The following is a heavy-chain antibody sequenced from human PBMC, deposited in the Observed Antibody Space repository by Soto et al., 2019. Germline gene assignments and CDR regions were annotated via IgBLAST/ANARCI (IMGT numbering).Heavy chain of an antibody. V-gene: IGHV1-69*12. D-gene: IGHD3-16*01. J-gene: IGHJ6*02. CDR1: GGTFSSYA. CDR2: IIPIFGTA. CDR3: ARHVGGHHYYYGMDV. Sequence: QVQLVQSGAEVKKPGSSVKVSCKASGGTFSSYAISWVRQAPGQGLEWMGGIIPIFGTADYAQKFQGRVTITADESTSTGYMDLSSLRSGDTAVYYCARHVGGHHYYYGMDVWGQGTTVTVSS.